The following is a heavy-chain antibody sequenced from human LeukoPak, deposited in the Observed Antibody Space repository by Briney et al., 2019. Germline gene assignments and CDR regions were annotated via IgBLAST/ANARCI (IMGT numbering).Heavy chain of an antibody. CDR1: GFTFSTYG. J-gene: IGHJ4*02. V-gene: IGHV3-30*02. CDR2: IRPDGSIK. D-gene: IGHD3-10*01. Sequence: GSLRLSCAASGFTFSTYGMHWVRQAPGKGLEWVAFIRPDGSIKYYADSVKGRFTNSRDNAKNSLYLQMNSLRDEDTAVYYCVRARGTGPGAHFDYWGQGTLVTVSS. CDR3: VRARGTGPGAHFDY.